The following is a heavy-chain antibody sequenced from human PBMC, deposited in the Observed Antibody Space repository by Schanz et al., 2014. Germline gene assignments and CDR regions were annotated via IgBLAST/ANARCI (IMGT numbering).Heavy chain of an antibody. CDR3: ARDSGSSSWYPSDY. V-gene: IGHV3-20*04. D-gene: IGHD6-13*01. Sequence: EVQLLESGGGVVQPGRSLRLSCATSGLNFDYYGMNWVRQAPGKGLEWVSGINWNGGSTGYADSVKGRFTISRDNAKNSLYLQMNSLRAEDTALYYCARDSGSSSWYPSDYWGQGTLVTVSS. J-gene: IGHJ4*02. CDR2: INWNGGST. CDR1: GLNFDYYG.